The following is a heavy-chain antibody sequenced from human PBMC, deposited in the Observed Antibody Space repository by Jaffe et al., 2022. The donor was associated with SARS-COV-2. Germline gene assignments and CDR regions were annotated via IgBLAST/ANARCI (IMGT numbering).Heavy chain of an antibody. CDR1: GFTFSTSS. V-gene: IGHV3-7*03. J-gene: IGHJ2*01. CDR3: ARKDNNNGMDWYFDL. CDR2: IRQGGSER. Sequence: EVQLLESGGGLVRPGGSLRLSCTTSGFTFSTSSMSWVRQSPGKGLEWVANIRQGGSERYYVDSVKGRFTISRDDTNKSLYLQMNSLRAEDTGVYYCARKDNNNGMDWYFDLWGRGTLLTVS. D-gene: IGHD2-15*01.